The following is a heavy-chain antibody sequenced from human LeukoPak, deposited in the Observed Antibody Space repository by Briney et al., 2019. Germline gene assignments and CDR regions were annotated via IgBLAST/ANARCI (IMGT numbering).Heavy chain of an antibody. CDR3: ARDLSPFYYYDSSGYY. J-gene: IGHJ4*02. D-gene: IGHD3-22*01. Sequence: PGGSLRLSCAASGFTFSSYWMSWVRQAPGKGLEWVANIKQDGSEKYYVDSVKGRFTISRDNAKNSLYLQMNSLRAEDTAVYYCARDLSPFYYYDSSGYYWGQGTLVTVSS. V-gene: IGHV3-7*01. CDR2: IKQDGSEK. CDR1: GFTFSSYW.